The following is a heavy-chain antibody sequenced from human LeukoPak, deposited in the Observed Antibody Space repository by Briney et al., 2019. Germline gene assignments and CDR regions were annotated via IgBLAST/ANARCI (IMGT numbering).Heavy chain of an antibody. J-gene: IGHJ3*02. D-gene: IGHD6-19*01. Sequence: PGGSLRLSCAASGFTFDDYGMSWVRQAPGKGLEWVSGINWNGGSTGYADSVKGRITISRDNAKNSLYLQMNSLRAEDTALYYCARVNSSGWLWCAFDIWGQGTMVTVSS. V-gene: IGHV3-20*04. CDR1: GFTFDDYG. CDR3: ARVNSSGWLWCAFDI. CDR2: INWNGGST.